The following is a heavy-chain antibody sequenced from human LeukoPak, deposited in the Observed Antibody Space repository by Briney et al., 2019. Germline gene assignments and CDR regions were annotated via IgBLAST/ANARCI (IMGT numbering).Heavy chain of an antibody. D-gene: IGHD3-9*01. CDR3: ARVVLRYFDWLLLPSYFDY. J-gene: IGHJ4*02. CDR2: IYYSGST. CDR1: GGSISSYY. Sequence: SETLSLTCTVSGGSISSYYWSWIRQPPGKGLEWIGYIYYSGSTYYNPSLKRRVTISVDTSKNQFSLKLSSVTAADTAVYYCARVVLRYFDWLLLPSYFDYWGQGTLVTVSS. V-gene: IGHV4-30-4*08.